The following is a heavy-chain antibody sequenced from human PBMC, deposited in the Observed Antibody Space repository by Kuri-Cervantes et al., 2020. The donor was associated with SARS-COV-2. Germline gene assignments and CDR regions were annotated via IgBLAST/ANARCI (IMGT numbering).Heavy chain of an antibody. CDR1: GGSVSSGSYY. J-gene: IGHJ4*02. V-gene: IGHV4-39*07. CDR2: INHSGST. D-gene: IGHD3-3*01. Sequence: SETLSLTCTVSGGSVSSGSYYWSWIRQPPGKGLEWIGEINHSGSTNYNPSLKSRVTISVDTSKNQFSLKLSSVTAADTAVYYCARGSGRFLEWLFEFWGQGTLVTVSS. CDR3: ARGSGRFLEWLFEF.